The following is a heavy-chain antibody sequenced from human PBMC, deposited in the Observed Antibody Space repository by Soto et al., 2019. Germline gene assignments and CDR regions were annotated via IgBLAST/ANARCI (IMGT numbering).Heavy chain of an antibody. D-gene: IGHD3-10*01. CDR2: IYYSGST. J-gene: IGHJ6*02. CDR3: ARHEVNYYGSGRPYIPGGMDV. CDR1: GGSTSSSSYY. Sequence: PSETLSLTCTVSGGSTSSSSYYWGWIRQPPGKGLEWIGSIYYSGSTYYNPSLKSRVTISVDTSKNQFSLKLSSVTAADTAVYYCARHEVNYYGSGRPYIPGGMDVWGQGTTVTVSS. V-gene: IGHV4-39*01.